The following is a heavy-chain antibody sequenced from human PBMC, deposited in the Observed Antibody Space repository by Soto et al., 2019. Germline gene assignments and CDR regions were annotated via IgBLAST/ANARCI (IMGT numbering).Heavy chain of an antibody. V-gene: IGHV1-69*13. J-gene: IGHJ5*02. CDR1: GGTFSSYA. CDR2: IIPILGTA. D-gene: IGHD2-15*01. CDR3: ARDRISVSPYCSGGSCYSWFDP. Sequence: ASVKVSCKASGGTFSSYAISWVLQAPGQGLEWMGGIIPILGTANYAQKFQGRVTITADESTSTAYMELSSLRSEDTAVYYCARDRISVSPYCSGGSCYSWFDPWGQGTLVTVSS.